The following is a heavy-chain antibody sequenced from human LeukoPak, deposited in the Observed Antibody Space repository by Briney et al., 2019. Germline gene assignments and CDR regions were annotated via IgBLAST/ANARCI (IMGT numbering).Heavy chain of an antibody. CDR3: ARLEEGITMVRENDNWFDP. J-gene: IGHJ5*02. CDR2: IYYSGST. CDR1: GGSISSYY. V-gene: IGHV4-59*08. Sequence: PSETLSLTCTVSGGSISSYYWSWIRQPPGKGLEWIGYIYYSGSTNYNPSLKSRVTISVDTSKNQFSLKLSSVTAADTAVYYCARLEEGITMVRENDNWFDPWGQGTLVTVSS. D-gene: IGHD3-10*01.